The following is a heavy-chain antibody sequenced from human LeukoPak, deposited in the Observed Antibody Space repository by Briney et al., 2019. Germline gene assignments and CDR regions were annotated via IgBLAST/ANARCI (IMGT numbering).Heavy chain of an antibody. CDR1: GFTFSSYS. Sequence: GGSLRLSCAASGFTFSSYSMNWVRQAPGKGLEWVSVISYDGSNKYYADSVKGRFTISRDNSKNTLYLQMNSLRAEDTAVYYCAASIAYDMDVWGQGTTVTVSS. V-gene: IGHV3-30*03. CDR2: ISYDGSNK. CDR3: AASIAYDMDV. D-gene: IGHD6-13*01. J-gene: IGHJ6*03.